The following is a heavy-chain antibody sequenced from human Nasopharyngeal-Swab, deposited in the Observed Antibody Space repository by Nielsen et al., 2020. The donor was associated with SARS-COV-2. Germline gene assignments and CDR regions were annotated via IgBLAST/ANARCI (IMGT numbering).Heavy chain of an antibody. J-gene: IGHJ6*04. Sequence: GGSLRLSCAASGFTFTTYAMSWVRQAPGKGLEWVSAVSGSGDTTYYPESVKGRFTISRDNSKNTVHLQMDSLRAEDTAVYYCAKERPDSSGWFWRVFDDWGKGTTVTVSS. D-gene: IGHD6-19*01. CDR1: GFTFTTYA. CDR3: AKERPDSSGWFWRVFDD. CDR2: VSGSGDTT. V-gene: IGHV3-23*01.